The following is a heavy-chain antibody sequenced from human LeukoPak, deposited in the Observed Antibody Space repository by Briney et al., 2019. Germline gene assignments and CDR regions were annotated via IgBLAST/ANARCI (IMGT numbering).Heavy chain of an antibody. CDR3: AKGDTVFRGGPGY. CDR1: GFTTHYW. Sequence: GGSLRLSCTASGFTTHYWLNWVRQSPGKGLEWVANIDRDGRVQHYVDSVEGRFTISRDDSQNTLYLQLNSLRAEDTAFYYCAKGDTVFRGGPGYWGQGTLVTVFS. CDR2: IDRDGRVQ. J-gene: IGHJ4*02. V-gene: IGHV3-7*03. D-gene: IGHD3-10*01.